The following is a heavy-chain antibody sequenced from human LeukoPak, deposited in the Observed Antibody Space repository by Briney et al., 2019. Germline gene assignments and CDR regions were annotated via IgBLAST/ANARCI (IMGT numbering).Heavy chain of an antibody. D-gene: IGHD6-19*01. V-gene: IGHV1-3*01. CDR2: INAGNGNT. CDR1: GGTFSSYA. J-gene: IGHJ5*02. Sequence: GASVKVSCKASGGTFSSYAISWVRQAPGQRLEWMGWINAGNGNTKYSQKFQGRVTITRDTSASTAYMELSSLRSEDTAVYYCARGRVGGWYRDNWFDPWGQGTLVTVSS. CDR3: ARGRVGGWYRDNWFDP.